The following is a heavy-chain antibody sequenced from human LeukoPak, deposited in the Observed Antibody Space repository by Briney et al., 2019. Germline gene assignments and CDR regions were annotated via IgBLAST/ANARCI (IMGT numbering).Heavy chain of an antibody. CDR2: IKSKTDGGTT. J-gene: IGHJ4*02. Sequence: GGSLRLSCAASGFTFSNAWMNWVRQAPGKGLEWVGRIKSKTDGGTTDYAAPVKGRFTISRDNAKNTLYLQMNSLRAEDTAVYYCARVPYDSGYYLYYFDYWGQGTLVTVSS. D-gene: IGHD3-22*01. V-gene: IGHV3-15*07. CDR1: GFTFSNAW. CDR3: ARVPYDSGYYLYYFDY.